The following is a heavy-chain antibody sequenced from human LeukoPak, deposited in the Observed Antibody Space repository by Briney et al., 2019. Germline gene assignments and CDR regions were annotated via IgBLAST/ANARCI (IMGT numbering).Heavy chain of an antibody. D-gene: IGHD5-12*01. CDR3: ARARDSGYDLNYYYYYMDV. CDR1: GYTFTSYG. CDR2: ISAYNGNT. Sequence: GASVKVSCKASGYTFTSYGISWVRQAPGQGLEWMGWISAYNGNTNYAQKLQGRVTMTTDTSTSTAYMELSSLRSEDTAVYYCARARDSGYDLNYYYYYMDVWGKGTTVTISS. V-gene: IGHV1-18*01. J-gene: IGHJ6*03.